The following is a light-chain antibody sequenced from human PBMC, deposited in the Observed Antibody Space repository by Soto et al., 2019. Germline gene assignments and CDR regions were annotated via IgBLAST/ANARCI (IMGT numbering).Light chain of an antibody. J-gene: IGKJ5*01. Sequence: DIPMNDYTSYIATSVGGRVTIICRASQSIRISLNWYQLTPGKAHNLLMYGASYLKSGVPTSFSGSGAGTAFTLTISSLQPEDFSTYYGQQPYTSPAITFGQGTRLDIK. V-gene: IGKV1-39*01. CDR1: QSIRIS. CDR3: QQPYTSPAIT. CDR2: GAS.